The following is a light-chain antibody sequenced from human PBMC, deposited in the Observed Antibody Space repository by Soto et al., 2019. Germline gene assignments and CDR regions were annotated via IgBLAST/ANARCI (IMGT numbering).Light chain of an antibody. Sequence: QSALTQPPSASGAPGQSVTITSSGTSSDVGEENYVSWYQQHPGKVPKLIFYEVSKLPSVVPDRFSVSRSGNTASLTVSGLHDADEADYYCSSFAGSSVVFGGGTKLTVL. CDR3: SSFAGSSVV. V-gene: IGLV2-8*01. J-gene: IGLJ2*01. CDR1: SSDVGEENY. CDR2: EVS.